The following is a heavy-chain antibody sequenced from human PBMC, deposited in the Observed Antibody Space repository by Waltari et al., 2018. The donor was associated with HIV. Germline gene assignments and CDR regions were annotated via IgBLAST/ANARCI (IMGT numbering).Heavy chain of an antibody. D-gene: IGHD2-2*01. Sequence: QVQLVQSGAEVKKPGASVTVSCKPSGYTFTGSYIHRVRQAPGQGLEWMGWINPNSGATNYAQKFQGRVTMTRDTSISTAYMELNSLRSHNTAVYYCARPLPYCSTSSCPYFDPWGQGTLVTVSS. CDR2: INPNSGAT. CDR1: GYTFTGSY. V-gene: IGHV1-2*02. CDR3: ARPLPYCSTSSCPYFDP. J-gene: IGHJ5*02.